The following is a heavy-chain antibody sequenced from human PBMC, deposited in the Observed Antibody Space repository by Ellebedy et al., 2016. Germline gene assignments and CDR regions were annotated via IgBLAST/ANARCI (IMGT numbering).Heavy chain of an antibody. D-gene: IGHD6-19*01. CDR1: GFTFSSYA. CDR3: ARDPGQWLKAEHFDY. V-gene: IGHV3-23*01. J-gene: IGHJ4*02. Sequence: GESLKISCAASGFTFSSYAMSWVRQAPGKGLEWVSAISGSGTSTYYADSVKGRFTISRDNSKNTLYLQMNSLRAEDTAVYYCARDPGQWLKAEHFDYWGQGTLVTVSS. CDR2: ISGSGTST.